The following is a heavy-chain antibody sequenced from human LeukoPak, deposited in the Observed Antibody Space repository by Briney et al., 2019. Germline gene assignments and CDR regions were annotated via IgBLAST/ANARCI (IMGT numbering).Heavy chain of an antibody. CDR3: ARDRAGYDLFDY. V-gene: IGHV3-7*04. J-gene: IGHJ4*02. CDR1: GFTFSNYA. CDR2: IKQDGSEK. Sequence: GGSLRLSCAASGFTFSNYAMHWVRQAPGKGLEWVANIKQDGSEKYYVDSVKGRFTISRDNAKNSLYLQMNSLRAEDTAVYYCARDRAGYDLFDYWGQGTLVTVSS. D-gene: IGHD5-12*01.